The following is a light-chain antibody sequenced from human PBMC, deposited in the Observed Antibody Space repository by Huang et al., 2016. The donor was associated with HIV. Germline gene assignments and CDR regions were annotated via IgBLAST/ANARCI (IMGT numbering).Light chain of an antibody. Sequence: DIQMTQSPSSLAASVGDRVTITCRASQSISNYLNWYQQKPGKAPKLLIYAASSLQSEVPSRFSGSGSGTDFSLTISSLQPEDFATYYCLQSYSTPLFGPGTKVDMK. J-gene: IGKJ3*01. V-gene: IGKV1-39*01. CDR1: QSISNY. CDR2: AAS. CDR3: LQSYSTPL.